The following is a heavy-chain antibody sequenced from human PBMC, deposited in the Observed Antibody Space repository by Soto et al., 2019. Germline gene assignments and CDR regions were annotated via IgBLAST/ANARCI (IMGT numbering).Heavy chain of an antibody. CDR1: GFTFRNYG. CDR3: ARDQLYYNDISGRPLNAFDV. J-gene: IGHJ3*01. CDR2: IGIGSSTK. V-gene: IGHV3-48*01. D-gene: IGHD3-22*01. Sequence: PGGSLRLSCAASGFTFRNYGMNWVRQAPGKGLEWVSYIGIGSSTKYYADSVKGRFTISRDNAKNSLYLQMNSLRAEDTAVYYCARDQLYYNDISGRPLNAFDVWGPGTMVTVS.